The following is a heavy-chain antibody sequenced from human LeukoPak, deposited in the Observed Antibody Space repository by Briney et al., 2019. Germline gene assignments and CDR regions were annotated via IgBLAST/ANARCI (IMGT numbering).Heavy chain of an antibody. D-gene: IGHD3-3*01. CDR3: ARGGLRFGFDT. J-gene: IGHJ5*02. Sequence: SETLSLTCTVSGGSISSGDYYWRWLRQPPGKGLEWLGYIYYSGSTYYNPSLKSRVTISVDTSKNQCSLKLTSGTAADTAVYYCARGGLRFGFDTWGQGTLVTVSS. CDR1: GGSISSGDYY. CDR2: IYYSGST. V-gene: IGHV4-30-4*08.